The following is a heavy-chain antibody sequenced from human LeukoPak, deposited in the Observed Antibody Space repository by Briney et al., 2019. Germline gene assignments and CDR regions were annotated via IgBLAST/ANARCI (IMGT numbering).Heavy chain of an antibody. CDR1: GGSISSYY. J-gene: IGHJ3*02. CDR2: IYYSGST. V-gene: IGHV4-59*01. D-gene: IGHD2-15*01. CDR3: ARVYDYATRAAFDI. Sequence: SETLSLTCTDPGGSISSYYWSWIRQPPGKGLEWIGYIYYSGSTNYNPSLTSRATISVDTSKNQFSLKLSSVTAADRAVYYCARVYDYATRAAFDIWGQGTMVTV.